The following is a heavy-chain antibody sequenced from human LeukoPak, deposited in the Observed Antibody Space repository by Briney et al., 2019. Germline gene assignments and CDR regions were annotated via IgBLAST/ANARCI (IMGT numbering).Heavy chain of an antibody. CDR3: ANGNRCTSPNCLGYYYFYMDV. CDR1: GFTFSSYA. CDR2: FSGSGGTT. J-gene: IGHJ6*03. V-gene: IGHV3-23*01. D-gene: IGHD2-8*01. Sequence: GGSLRLSCAASGFTFSSYAMNWVRQAPGRGLEWVSGFSGSGGTTYYADSVKGRFTISRDNSKNTLYLQMNSLRAEDTAVYYCANGNRCTSPNCLGYYYFYMDVWGKGTTITVSS.